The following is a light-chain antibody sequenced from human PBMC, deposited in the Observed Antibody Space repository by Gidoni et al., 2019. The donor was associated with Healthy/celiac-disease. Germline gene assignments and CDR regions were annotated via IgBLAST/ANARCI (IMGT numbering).Light chain of an antibody. V-gene: IGKV1-39*01. CDR1: QSISSY. Sequence: DIQMTQSPSSLSASVGDRVTITCRASQSISSYLNWYQQKPGKAPKLLIYAASSLQSGVPSRFSGSGSGTDFTLTISSLQPEDFATYYCQQRYSTPRTFGQGTKVVNQT. J-gene: IGKJ1*01. CDR3: QQRYSTPRT. CDR2: AAS.